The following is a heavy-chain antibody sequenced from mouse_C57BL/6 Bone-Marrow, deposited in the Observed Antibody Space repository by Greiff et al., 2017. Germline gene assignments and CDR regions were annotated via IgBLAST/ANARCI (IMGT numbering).Heavy chain of an antibody. J-gene: IGHJ1*03. V-gene: IGHV1-50*01. D-gene: IGHD2-1*01. CDR1: GYTFTSYW. CDR2: IDPSDSYT. CDR3: AREIYGNYAYWYFDV. Sequence: QVQLQQPGAELVKPGASVKLSCKASGYTFTSYWMQWVKQRPGQGLEWIGEIDPSDSYTNYNQKFKGKATLTVDTSSSTAYMQLSSLTSEDSAVYYCAREIYGNYAYWYFDVWGTRTTVTVSS.